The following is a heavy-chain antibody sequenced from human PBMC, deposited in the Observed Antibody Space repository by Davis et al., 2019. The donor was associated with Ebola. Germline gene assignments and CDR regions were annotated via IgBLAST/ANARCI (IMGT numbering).Heavy chain of an antibody. CDR2: INGSGGST. V-gene: IGHV3-23*01. J-gene: IGHJ4*02. CDR1: GFTFSSYA. Sequence: GGSLRLSCAASGFTFSSYAMSWVRQAPGKGLEWVSGINGSGGSTYHADSVKGRFTISRDNSKNTLYLQMNSLRAEDTAVYYCAKGYSSGWFQEYYFDSWGQGTLVTVSS. CDR3: AKGYSSGWFQEYYFDS. D-gene: IGHD6-19*01.